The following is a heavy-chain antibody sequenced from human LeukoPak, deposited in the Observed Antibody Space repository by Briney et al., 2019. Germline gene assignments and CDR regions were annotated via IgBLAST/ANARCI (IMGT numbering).Heavy chain of an antibody. CDR3: ARDMALGWFDP. D-gene: IGHD4/OR15-4a*01. V-gene: IGHV4-39*07. Sequence: SETLSLTCTVSGGSISSYYWGWIRQPPGKGLEWIGSIYYSGSTYYNPSLKSRVTISVDTSKNQFSLKLSSVTAADTAVYYCARDMALGWFDPWGQGTLVTVSS. CDR1: GGSISSYY. CDR2: IYYSGST. J-gene: IGHJ5*02.